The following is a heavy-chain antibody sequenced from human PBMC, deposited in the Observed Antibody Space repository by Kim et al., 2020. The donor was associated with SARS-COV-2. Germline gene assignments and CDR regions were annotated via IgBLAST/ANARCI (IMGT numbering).Heavy chain of an antibody. CDR2: ISGSGGST. CDR1: GFTFSSYA. Sequence: GGSLRLSCAASGFTFSSYAMSWVRQAPGKGLEWVSAISGSGGSTYYADSVKGRFTISRDNSKNTLYLQMNSLRAEDTAVYYCAKTGAPIVVAPTREGAFDIWGQGTMVTVSS. J-gene: IGHJ3*02. CDR3: AKTGAPIVVAPTREGAFDI. D-gene: IGHD3-22*01. V-gene: IGHV3-23*01.